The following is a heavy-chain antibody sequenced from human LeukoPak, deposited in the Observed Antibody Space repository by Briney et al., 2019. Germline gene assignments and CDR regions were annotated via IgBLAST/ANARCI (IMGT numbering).Heavy chain of an antibody. CDR3: ARTQRFGDYNLDY. CDR2: IRNSGSTT. Sequence: GGSLRLFCAASGFTFSNYEMNWVRQAPGKGPEWVSYIRNSGSTTYYADSVKGRFTVSRDNAKNALYLQMNSLRAEDTAVYYCARTQRFGDYNLDYWGQGTLVTVSS. CDR1: GFTFSNYE. J-gene: IGHJ4*02. D-gene: IGHD4-17*01. V-gene: IGHV3-48*03.